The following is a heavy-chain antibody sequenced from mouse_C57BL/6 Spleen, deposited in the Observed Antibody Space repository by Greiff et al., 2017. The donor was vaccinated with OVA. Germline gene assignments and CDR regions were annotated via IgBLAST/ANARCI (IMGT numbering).Heavy chain of an antibody. J-gene: IGHJ2*01. V-gene: IGHV3-6*01. CDR2: ISYDGSN. CDR3: ARDHYGNYGDY. D-gene: IGHD2-1*01. CDR1: GYSITSGYY. Sequence: EVKLMESGPGLVKPSQSLSLTCSVTGYSITSGYYWNWIRQFPGNKLEWMGYISYDGSNNYNPSLKNRISITRDTSKNQFFLKLNSVTTEDTATYYCARDHYGNYGDYWGQGTTLTVSS.